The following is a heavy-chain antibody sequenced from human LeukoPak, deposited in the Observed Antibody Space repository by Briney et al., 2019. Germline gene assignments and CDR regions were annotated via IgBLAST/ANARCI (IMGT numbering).Heavy chain of an antibody. Sequence: SQTLSLTCTVSGGSISSGGYYWRWIRQHPGKGLEWIGYIYYSGSTYYNPSLKSRVTISVDTSKNQFSLKLSSVTAADTAVYYCASAPGVAAAGTWGDWFDPWGQGTLVTVSS. CDR2: IYYSGST. J-gene: IGHJ5*02. CDR3: ASAPGVAAAGTWGDWFDP. D-gene: IGHD6-13*01. CDR1: GGSISSGGYY. V-gene: IGHV4-31*03.